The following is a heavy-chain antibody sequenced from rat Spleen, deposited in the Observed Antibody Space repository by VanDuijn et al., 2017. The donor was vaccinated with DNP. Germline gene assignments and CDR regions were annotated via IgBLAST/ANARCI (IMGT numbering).Heavy chain of an antibody. V-gene: IGHV5-17*01. CDR3: ARDNYGTYGAMDV. D-gene: IGHD1-3*01. Sequence: EVQLVESGGGLVQPGRSLRLSCAASGFIFRDYSMAWVRQVPKKGLEWVATISYDGFRPYYRDSVKGRFTVSRDDAKSTLLLQMDSLRSEDTATYFCARDNYGTYGAMDVWGQGTLVTVSS. J-gene: IGHJ3*01. CDR1: GFIFRDYS. CDR2: ISYDGFRP.